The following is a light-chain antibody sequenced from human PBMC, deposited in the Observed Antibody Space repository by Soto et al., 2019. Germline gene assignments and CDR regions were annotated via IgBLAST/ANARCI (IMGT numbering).Light chain of an antibody. CDR2: GAS. CDR1: QNVSSNL. Sequence: TVLTQSPVTLALSPGEIATLSCSASQNVSSNLLVWYQQHPGQAPRLLIYGASSRATGIPDRFSGSGSGTDSSLTIRRLEPDDFAVYYCQQYNNWPAINFGQGTRLEIK. CDR3: QQYNNWPAIN. V-gene: IGKV3-20*01. J-gene: IGKJ5*01.